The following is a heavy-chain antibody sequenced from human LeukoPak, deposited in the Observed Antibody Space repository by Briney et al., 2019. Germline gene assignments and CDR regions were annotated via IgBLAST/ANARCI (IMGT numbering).Heavy chain of an antibody. J-gene: IGHJ4*02. D-gene: IGHD1-1*01. CDR3: ARDNDSNFDY. Sequence: GGSLRLSCAASGLTFSSYSMNWVRQAPGKGLEWVAVIWYDGSNKYYADSVKGRFTISRDNSKNTLYLQMNSLRAEDTAVYYCARDNDSNFDYWGQGTLVTVSS. CDR1: GLTFSSYS. V-gene: IGHV3-33*08. CDR2: IWYDGSNK.